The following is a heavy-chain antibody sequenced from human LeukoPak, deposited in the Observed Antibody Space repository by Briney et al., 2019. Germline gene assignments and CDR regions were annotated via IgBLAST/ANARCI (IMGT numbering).Heavy chain of an antibody. CDR2: MNPNSGNT. Sequence: GASVKVSCKASGYTFTSYDINWVRQATGQGLEWMGWMNPNSGNTGYAQKFQGRVTITRNTSISTAYMELSSLRSEDTAVYYCARGVGWSGYYSFDYWGQGTLVTVSS. CDR1: GYTFTSYD. CDR3: ARGVGWSGYYSFDY. D-gene: IGHD3-3*01. J-gene: IGHJ4*02. V-gene: IGHV1-8*03.